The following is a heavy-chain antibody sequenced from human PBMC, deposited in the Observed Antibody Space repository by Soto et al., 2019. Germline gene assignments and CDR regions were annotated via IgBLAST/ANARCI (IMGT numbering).Heavy chain of an antibody. J-gene: IGHJ6*02. CDR2: INAGNGNT. CDR1: GYTFTTYD. Sequence: VRASCKASGYTFTTYDMNWVRQATGEGLEWMGWINAGNGNTKYSQKFQGRVTITRDTSASTAYMELSSLRSEDTAVYYCARGYCSGGSCYFAYPYYYGMDVWGQGTTVTVSS. D-gene: IGHD2-15*01. V-gene: IGHV1-3*01. CDR3: ARGYCSGGSCYFAYPYYYGMDV.